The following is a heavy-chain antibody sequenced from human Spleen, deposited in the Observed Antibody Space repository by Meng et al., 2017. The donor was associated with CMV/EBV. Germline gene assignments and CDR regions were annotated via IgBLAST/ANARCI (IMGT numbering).Heavy chain of an antibody. J-gene: IGHJ4*02. V-gene: IGHV1-18*01. CDR1: GYNFDIYG. CDR2: VSAENGDT. CDR3: ARAGAAVTTNFDF. Sequence: QIQLVQSVPELRRPGAAVKVSCKASGYNFDIYGITWVRQAPGQGLEWVGWVSAENGDTDYGQKFQGRVTVTADTFTNTAYMEMRSLRSDDSAMYYCARAGAAVTTNFDFWGQGTLVTVSS. D-gene: IGHD4-17*01.